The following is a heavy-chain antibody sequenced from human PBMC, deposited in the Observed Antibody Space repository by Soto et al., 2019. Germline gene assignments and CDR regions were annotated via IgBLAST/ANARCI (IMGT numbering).Heavy chain of an antibody. D-gene: IGHD2-15*01. Sequence: GGSLRLSCAASGFTFSSYGMHWVRQAPGKGLEWVAVISYDGSNKYYADSVKGRFTISRDNSKNTLYLQMNSLRAEDTAAYYCAKQGCSGGSCYSISDYYYYGMDVWGQGTTVTVSS. CDR1: GFTFSSYG. CDR2: ISYDGSNK. CDR3: AKQGCSGGSCYSISDYYYYGMDV. J-gene: IGHJ6*02. V-gene: IGHV3-30*18.